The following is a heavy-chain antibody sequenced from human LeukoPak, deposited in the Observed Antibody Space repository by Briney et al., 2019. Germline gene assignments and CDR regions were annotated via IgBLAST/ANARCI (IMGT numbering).Heavy chain of an antibody. J-gene: IGHJ4*02. D-gene: IGHD4-17*01. Sequence: GGSLRLCWAPSGFTFSSYWMSWVRQAPGKGLEWLSSISSSSSYIYYADSVKGRFTIYRDNAKNSLYVQMNSQRAEDTAVYYCARRTTVTHANDYWGQGTLVTVSS. CDR2: ISSSSSYI. V-gene: IGHV3-21*01. CDR1: GFTFSSYW. CDR3: ARRTTVTHANDY.